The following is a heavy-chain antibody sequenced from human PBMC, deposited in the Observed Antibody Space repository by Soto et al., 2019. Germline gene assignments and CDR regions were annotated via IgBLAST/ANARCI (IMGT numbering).Heavy chain of an antibody. D-gene: IGHD2-2*01. CDR2: IYYSGNT. CDR1: GDSISSGDYY. J-gene: IGHJ4*02. CDR3: VRVPDY. Sequence: TLSLTCTVSGDSISSGDYYWSWIRQPPGKGLEWIGCIYYSGNTYYNPSLKRRFSISVDTSRNQFSLQLSSVTVADTAVYYCVRVPDYWGQGILVTVSS. V-gene: IGHV4-30-4*01.